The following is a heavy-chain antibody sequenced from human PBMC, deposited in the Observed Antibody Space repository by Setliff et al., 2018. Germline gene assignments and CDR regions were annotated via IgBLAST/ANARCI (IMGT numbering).Heavy chain of an antibody. Sequence: GGSLRLSCAASAFIFNNAWMNWVRQAPGKGLEWVGRIRTTTDGGTADYAAPVKGRFIITRDDSKRTLYLQMNSLNTEDTALYYCMSTPAETYSTHEYYYNMDVWGKGTQVTVSS. J-gene: IGHJ6*03. V-gene: IGHV3-15*07. D-gene: IGHD2-15*01. CDR2: IRTTTDGGTA. CDR1: AFIFNNAW. CDR3: MSTPAETYSTHEYYYNMDV.